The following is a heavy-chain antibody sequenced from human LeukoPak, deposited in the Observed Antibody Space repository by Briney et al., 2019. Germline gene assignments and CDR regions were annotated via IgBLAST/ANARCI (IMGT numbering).Heavy chain of an antibody. CDR3: ATSTVTTSYDYYYYYMHV. D-gene: IGHD4-11*01. CDR2: IRYDGSNK. J-gene: IGHJ6*03. Sequence: GGSLRLSCTASGFTSSNYGMHWVRQAPGKGLEWVAFIRYDGSNKYYADSVKGRFTISRDNSKNTLYLQMNSLRPEDTAVYYCATSTVTTSYDYYYYYMHVWGKGTTVTVSS. CDR1: GFTSSNYG. V-gene: IGHV3-30*02.